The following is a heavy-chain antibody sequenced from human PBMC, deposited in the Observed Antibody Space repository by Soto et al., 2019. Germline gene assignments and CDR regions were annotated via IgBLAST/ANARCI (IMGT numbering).Heavy chain of an antibody. CDR3: ARAVAVADEFDY. CDR1: GYTFTGYA. V-gene: IGHV1-3*01. Sequence: ASVKVSCKASGYTFTGYAMHWVRQAPGQRLEWMGWINAGNGNTKYSQKFQGRVTITRDTSASTAYMELSSLRSEDTAVYYCARAVAVADEFDYWGQGTLVTVSS. J-gene: IGHJ4*02. D-gene: IGHD6-19*01. CDR2: INAGNGNT.